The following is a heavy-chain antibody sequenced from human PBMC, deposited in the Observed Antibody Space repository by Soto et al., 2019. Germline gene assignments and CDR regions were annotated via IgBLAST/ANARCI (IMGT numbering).Heavy chain of an antibody. CDR3: ARFYGDYVNWFDP. Sequence: QLQLQESGSGLVKPSQTLSLTCAVSGGSISSGGYSWSWIRQPPGKGPEWIGYIYHSGSTYYNPSLKSRVTISVDRSKNQFSLKLSSVTAADTAVYYCARFYGDYVNWFDPWGQGTLVTVSS. D-gene: IGHD4-17*01. CDR2: IYHSGST. V-gene: IGHV4-30-2*01. J-gene: IGHJ5*02. CDR1: GGSISSGGYS.